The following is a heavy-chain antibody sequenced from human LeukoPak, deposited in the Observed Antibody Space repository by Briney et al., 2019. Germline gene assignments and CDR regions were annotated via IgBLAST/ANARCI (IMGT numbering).Heavy chain of an antibody. V-gene: IGHV4-59*01. CDR2: IYYSGTT. Sequence: SETLSLTCTVSGGSISSYYWSWIRQPPGKGLEWIGYIYYSGTTNYNPSLKSRVTISVDTSRNQSSLKLSSVTAADTAVYYCARGPTSHCSSTSCYNRPFDYWGQGTLVTVSS. CDR3: ARGPTSHCSSTSCYNRPFDY. D-gene: IGHD2-2*02. CDR1: GGSISSYY. J-gene: IGHJ4*02.